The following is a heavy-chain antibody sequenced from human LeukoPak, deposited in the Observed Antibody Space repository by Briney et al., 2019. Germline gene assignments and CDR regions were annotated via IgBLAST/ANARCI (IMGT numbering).Heavy chain of an antibody. CDR2: IYYSGST. Sequence: SETLSLTCTVSGGSISSYYWSWIRQPPGKGLEWIGYIYYSGSTNYNPSLKSRVTISVDTSKNQFSLELSSVTAADTAVYYCARAADSGSYYYYYGMDVWGQGTTVTVSS. CDR1: GGSISSYY. V-gene: IGHV4-59*01. J-gene: IGHJ6*02. D-gene: IGHD1-26*01. CDR3: ARAADSGSYYYYYGMDV.